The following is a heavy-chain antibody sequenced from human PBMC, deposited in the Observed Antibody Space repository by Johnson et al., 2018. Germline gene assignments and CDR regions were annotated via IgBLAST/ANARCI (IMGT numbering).Heavy chain of an antibody. V-gene: IGHV3-13*01. J-gene: IGHJ6*02. CDR2: IGTAGDT. Sequence: VQLVESGGGLVQPGGSLRLSCAASGFTFSSYDMHWVRQATGKGLEWVSAIGTAGDTYYPGSVKGRFTISRENAKNSLDLQMNSLIAGDTAVYYCARGQYVGGMDVWGQGTTVTVSS. CDR1: GFTFSSYD. CDR3: ARGQYVGGMDV. D-gene: IGHD1-26*01.